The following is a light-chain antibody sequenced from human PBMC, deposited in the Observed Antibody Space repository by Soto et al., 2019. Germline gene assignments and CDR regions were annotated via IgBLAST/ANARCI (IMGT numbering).Light chain of an antibody. V-gene: IGLV1-51*02. J-gene: IGLJ3*02. CDR2: END. CDR3: ATWDSSMSVGV. CDR1: TSNIGSNS. Sequence: QSVLTQPPSVSAAPGQKVTISCSGSTSNIGSNSVSWYQHFPGTAPKFLIYENDKRPSGIPDRFSGSKSGTSATLGIAGLQTEDEAHYYCATWDSSMSVGVFGGGTKRTVL.